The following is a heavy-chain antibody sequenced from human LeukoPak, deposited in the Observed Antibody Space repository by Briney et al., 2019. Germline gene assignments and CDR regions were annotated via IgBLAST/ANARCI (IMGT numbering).Heavy chain of an antibody. CDR1: GYIFASYG. Sequence: ASVKVSCKASGYIFASYGISWVRQAPGQGLEWMGRIIPIFGTANYAQKFQGRVTITTDESTSTAYMELSSLRSEDTAVYYCARGRRLGITMPVDAFDIWGQGTMVTVPS. J-gene: IGHJ3*02. CDR2: IIPIFGTA. D-gene: IGHD3-10*01. CDR3: ARGRRLGITMPVDAFDI. V-gene: IGHV1-69*05.